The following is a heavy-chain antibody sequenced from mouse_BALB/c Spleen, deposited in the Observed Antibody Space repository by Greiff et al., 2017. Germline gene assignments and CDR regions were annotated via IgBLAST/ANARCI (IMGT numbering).Heavy chain of an antibody. Sequence: QVTLKESGPGILQPSQTLSLTCSFSGFSLSTSGMGVSWIRQPSGKGLEWLAHIYWDDDKRYNPSLKSRLTISKDTSSNQVFLKITSVDTADTATYYCARRVSITTATDYAMDYWGQGTSVTVSS. D-gene: IGHD1-2*01. V-gene: IGHV8-12*01. CDR1: GFSLSTSGMG. CDR3: ARRVSITTATDYAMDY. J-gene: IGHJ4*01. CDR2: IYWDDDK.